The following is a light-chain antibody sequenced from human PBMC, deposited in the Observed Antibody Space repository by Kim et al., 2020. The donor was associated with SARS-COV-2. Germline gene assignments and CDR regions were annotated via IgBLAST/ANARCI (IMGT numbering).Light chain of an antibody. CDR3: QQYNNWPRT. Sequence: EIVMTQSPATLSVSPGERATLSCRASQSVSSKLAWYQQKPGQAPRLLIYGTSTRATGIPARFSGSGSGTEFTLTISSLQSEDFAVYYWQQYNNWPRTFGQGTKVDIK. CDR1: QSVSSK. V-gene: IGKV3-15*01. J-gene: IGKJ1*01. CDR2: GTS.